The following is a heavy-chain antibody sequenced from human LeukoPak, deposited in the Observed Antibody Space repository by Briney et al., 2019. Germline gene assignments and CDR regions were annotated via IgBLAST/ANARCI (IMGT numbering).Heavy chain of an antibody. Sequence: SETLSLTCAVYGGSFSGYYWSWIRQPPGKGLEWIGEINHSGSTNYNPSLKSRVTISVDTSKNQLSLELSSMTAADTAVYYCARGYCSSTSCYGAAFDIWGQGTMVTVSS. CDR3: ARGYCSSTSCYGAAFDI. J-gene: IGHJ3*02. D-gene: IGHD2-2*01. V-gene: IGHV4-34*01. CDR2: INHSGST. CDR1: GGSFSGYY.